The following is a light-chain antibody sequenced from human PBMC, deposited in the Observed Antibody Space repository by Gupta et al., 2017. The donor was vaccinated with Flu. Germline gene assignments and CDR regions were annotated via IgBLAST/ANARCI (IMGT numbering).Light chain of an antibody. CDR1: NDVWGYNY. CDR2: AVT. V-gene: IGLV2-8*01. Sequence: NDVWGYNYVSWYQQHPGEAPKLIIYAVTQRPSGVPDRFSGSKAGNTASLSVSDLQAEDEADYYCSSFSGSSNLWVFGGGTKLTVL. CDR3: SSFSGSSNLWV. J-gene: IGLJ3*02.